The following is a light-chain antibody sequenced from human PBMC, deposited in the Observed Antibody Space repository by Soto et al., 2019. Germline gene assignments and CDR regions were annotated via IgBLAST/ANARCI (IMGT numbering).Light chain of an antibody. J-gene: IGLJ1*01. V-gene: IGLV2-14*01. CDR2: DVR. CDR1: SSDVVAYKY. CDR3: YSYTRSSTYV. Sequence: QAALTQPASVSGSPGQSIAISCTGTSSDVVAYKYVSWYQQHPAKAPKLMIYDVRSRPSGVSNRFSGSKSGNTAYLTISGLQAEDEADYYCYSYTRSSTYVCGTGTKLTVL.